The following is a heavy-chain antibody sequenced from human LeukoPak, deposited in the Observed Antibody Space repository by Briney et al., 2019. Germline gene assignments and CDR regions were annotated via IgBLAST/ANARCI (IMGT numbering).Heavy chain of an antibody. Sequence: KPGGSLRLSCAASGFTFSTYSMNWVRQAPGKGLEWVSSISGNSIYIYYADSVKGRFTISRDNAKNSLYLQMNSLRAEDTAVYYCARDGALYGMDVWGQGTTVTVSS. J-gene: IGHJ6*02. D-gene: IGHD3-16*01. CDR1: GFTFSTYS. CDR3: ARDGALYGMDV. CDR2: ISGNSIYI. V-gene: IGHV3-21*01.